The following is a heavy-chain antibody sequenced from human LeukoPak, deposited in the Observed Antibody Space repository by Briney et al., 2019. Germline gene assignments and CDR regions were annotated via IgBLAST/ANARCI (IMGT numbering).Heavy chain of an antibody. CDR1: GGSFSGYY. Sequence: SETLSLTCAVYGGSFSGYYWSWIRQPPGKGLEWIGEINHSGSTNYNPSLKSRVTISVDTSKNQFSLKLSSVTAADTAVYYCARVVGASLYYYGMDVWGQGTTVTVSS. J-gene: IGHJ6*02. D-gene: IGHD1-26*01. CDR2: INHSGST. CDR3: ARVVGASLYYYGMDV. V-gene: IGHV4-34*01.